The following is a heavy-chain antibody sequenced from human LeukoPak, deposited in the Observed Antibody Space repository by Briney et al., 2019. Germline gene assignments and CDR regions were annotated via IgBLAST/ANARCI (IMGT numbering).Heavy chain of an antibody. CDR3: AGSGGSGDFGY. Sequence: SETLSLTCTVSGGSISSYYWSWIRQPPGKGLEWIGYIYYSGSTSYNPSLKSRVTISVDTSKNQFSLKLSSVTAADTAVYYCAGSGGSGDFGYWGQGTLVTVSS. V-gene: IGHV4-59*08. D-gene: IGHD2-15*01. CDR2: IYYSGST. CDR1: GGSISSYY. J-gene: IGHJ4*02.